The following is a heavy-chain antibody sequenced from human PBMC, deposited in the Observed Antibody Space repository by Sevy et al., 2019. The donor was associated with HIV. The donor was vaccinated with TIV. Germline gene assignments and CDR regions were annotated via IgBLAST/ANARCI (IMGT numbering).Heavy chain of an antibody. CDR3: AKGHPFGCSSCIFDF. J-gene: IGHJ4*02. CDR2: ISCDGRGT. CDR1: GFTFDEIV. D-gene: IGHD6-13*01. Sequence: GGSLRLSCTASGFTFDEIVMHWVRQAPGKSLEWVSVISCDGRGTTYAESVKGRFTVSRDNNKNSVYLHMNSLRVDDTALYYCAKGHPFGCSSCIFDFWGQGTLVTVSS. V-gene: IGHV3-43D*03.